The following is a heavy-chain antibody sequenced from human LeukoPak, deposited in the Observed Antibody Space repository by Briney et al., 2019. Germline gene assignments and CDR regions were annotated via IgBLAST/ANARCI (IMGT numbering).Heavy chain of an antibody. CDR2: ISGSGGST. Sequence: PGGSLRLSCAASGFTFSSYAMSWVRQAPGKGLEWVSAISGSGGSTYYADSVKGRFTISRDNSKNTLYLQMNSLRAEDTAVYYCASSYSVFRWFDPWGQGTLVTVSS. V-gene: IGHV3-23*01. CDR3: ASSYSVFRWFDP. D-gene: IGHD2-21*01. J-gene: IGHJ5*02. CDR1: GFTFSSYA.